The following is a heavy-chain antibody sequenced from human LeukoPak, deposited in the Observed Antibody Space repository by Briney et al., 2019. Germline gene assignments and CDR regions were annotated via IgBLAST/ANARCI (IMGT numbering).Heavy chain of an antibody. CDR3: TTGSLWFGELPLDY. D-gene: IGHD3-10*01. V-gene: IGHV3-49*04. CDR2: IRSKAYGGTT. CDR1: GFTFGDYA. Sequence: PGGSLRLSCTASGFTFGDYAMSWVRQAPGKGLEWVGFIRSKAYGGTTEYAASVKGRFTISRDDSKSIAYLQMNSLKTEDTAVYYCTTGSLWFGELPLDYWGQGTLVTVSS. J-gene: IGHJ4*02.